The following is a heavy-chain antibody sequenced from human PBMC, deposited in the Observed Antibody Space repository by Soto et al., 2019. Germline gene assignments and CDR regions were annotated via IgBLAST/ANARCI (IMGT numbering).Heavy chain of an antibody. Sequence: GGSLRLSCAASGFTFSSYSMNWVRQAPGKGLEWVSSISSSSSYIYYAESVKGRFTISRDNAKNSLYLQMNSLRAEDTAVYYCARESYASCYSGGSCYDAFDIWGQGTMVTVSS. CDR3: ARESYASCYSGGSCYDAFDI. CDR1: GFTFSSYS. V-gene: IGHV3-21*01. J-gene: IGHJ3*02. CDR2: ISSSSSYI. D-gene: IGHD2-15*01.